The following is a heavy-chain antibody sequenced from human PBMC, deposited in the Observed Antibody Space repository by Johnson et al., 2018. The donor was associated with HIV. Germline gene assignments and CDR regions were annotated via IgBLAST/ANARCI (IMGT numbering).Heavy chain of an antibody. Sequence: VQLVESGGGLVQPGGSLRLSCVASGFTVRSNYMSWVRQAPGKGLEWVSVIYSGGRSYYADSVKGRLTLSRDNSNNTLYLQMNSLRAEDTAGYYCASDVKAGNDAFDIWGQGTMVTVSS. J-gene: IGHJ3*02. V-gene: IGHV3-66*02. D-gene: IGHD6-13*01. CDR1: GFTVRSNY. CDR3: ASDVKAGNDAFDI. CDR2: IYSGGRS.